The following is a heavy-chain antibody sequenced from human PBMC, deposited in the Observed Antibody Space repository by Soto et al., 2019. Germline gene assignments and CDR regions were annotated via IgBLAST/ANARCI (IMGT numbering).Heavy chain of an antibody. CDR1: GFTFSDYY. CDR2: ISSSGSPI. J-gene: IGHJ6*02. V-gene: IGHV3-11*01. D-gene: IGHD2-2*01. Sequence: QVQLVESGGGLVKPGGSLRLSCAASGFTFSDYYMSWLRQAPGKGLEWVSYISSSGSPIYYADSVKGRFTISRDNAKNSLYLQMNSRRAEDTAVYYWARWGYCISTSCFYYYYGMDVWGQGTTVTVSS. CDR3: ARWGYCISTSCFYYYYGMDV.